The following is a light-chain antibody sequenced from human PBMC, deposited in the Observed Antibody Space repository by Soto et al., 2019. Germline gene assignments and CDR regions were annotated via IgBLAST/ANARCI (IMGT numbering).Light chain of an antibody. V-gene: IGKV1-39*01. J-gene: IGKJ1*01. CDR3: QQSYSIVWT. CDR2: AAS. CDR1: QTISSY. Sequence: DIQMTQSPSSLSASVGDRVTITCRASQTISSYLNWYQQKPGKAPKLLIYAASSLQSGVPSRFSGTASGTDFTLTISSLQPEDFATYFCQQSYSIVWTFGQGTKVEIK.